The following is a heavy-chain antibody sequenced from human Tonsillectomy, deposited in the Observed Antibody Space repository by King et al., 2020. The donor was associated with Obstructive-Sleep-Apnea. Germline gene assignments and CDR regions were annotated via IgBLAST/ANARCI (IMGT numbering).Heavy chain of an antibody. J-gene: IGHJ4*02. CDR1: GGSISSSSYY. CDR3: AVPYYYGSSGQIDY. V-gene: IGHV4-39*07. Sequence: MQLQESGPGLVKPSETLSLTCTVSGGSISSSSYYWGWIRQPPGKGLEWIGTIYYTRRTYYNPSLKSRVTISVDTSKNRFSLRLSSVTAADTALYYCAVPYYYGSSGQIDYWGQGTLVTVSS. D-gene: IGHD3-22*01. CDR2: IYYTRRT.